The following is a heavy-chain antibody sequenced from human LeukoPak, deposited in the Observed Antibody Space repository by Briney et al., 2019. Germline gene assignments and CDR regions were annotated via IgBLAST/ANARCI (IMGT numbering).Heavy chain of an antibody. CDR3: ARGIQLWF. Sequence: PSETLSLTCAIYGGSFSGYYWSWIRQPPGKGLEWIGEINHSGSTNYNPSLKSRVTISVDTSKNQFSLKLGSVTAADTAVYYCARGIQLWFWGQGTLVTVSS. V-gene: IGHV4-34*01. CDR1: GGSFSGYY. D-gene: IGHD5-18*01. CDR2: INHSGST. J-gene: IGHJ4*02.